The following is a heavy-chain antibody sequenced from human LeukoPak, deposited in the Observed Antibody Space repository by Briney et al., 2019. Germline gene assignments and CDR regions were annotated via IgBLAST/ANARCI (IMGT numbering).Heavy chain of an antibody. V-gene: IGHV3-21*01. CDR1: GFTFSSYS. Sequence: GGSLRLSCAASGFTFSSYSMHWVRQAPEKGLEWVSSISDSSSYIYYADSVKGRFTISRDNAKNSLYLRMNSLRAEDTAMYYCASPALGQVTMKPWGQGTLVTVSS. CDR3: ASPALGQVTMKP. D-gene: IGHD3-22*01. CDR2: ISDSSSYI. J-gene: IGHJ5*02.